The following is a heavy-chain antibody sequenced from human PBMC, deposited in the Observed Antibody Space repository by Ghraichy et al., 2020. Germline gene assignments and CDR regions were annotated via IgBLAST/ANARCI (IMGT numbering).Heavy chain of an antibody. CDR3: ARHRGGGGASPFDI. CDR1: GGSISSSSYY. J-gene: IGHJ3*02. CDR2: IYYSGST. V-gene: IGHV4-39*01. Sequence: SETLSLTCTVSGGSISSSSYYWGWIRQPPGKGLEWIGSIYYSGSTYYNPSLKSRVTISVDTSKNQFSLKLSSVTAADTAVYYCARHRGGGGASPFDIWGQGTMVTVSS. D-gene: IGHD1-26*01.